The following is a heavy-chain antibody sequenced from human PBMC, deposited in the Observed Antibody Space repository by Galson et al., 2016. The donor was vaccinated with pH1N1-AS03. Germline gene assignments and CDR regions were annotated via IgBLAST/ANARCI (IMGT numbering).Heavy chain of an antibody. Sequence: SLRLSCAASGFPSSGYSMNWVRQAPGKGLEWVSFISTSSSSIYYADSVKGRFTISRDNAQNLLYLQMNSLSDEDTAVYYCARDGPPQGISVAGSFDFWGQGTLVTVSS. V-gene: IGHV3-21*01. D-gene: IGHD6-19*01. CDR1: GFPSSGYS. CDR3: ARDGPPQGISVAGSFDF. CDR2: ISTSSSSI. J-gene: IGHJ4*02.